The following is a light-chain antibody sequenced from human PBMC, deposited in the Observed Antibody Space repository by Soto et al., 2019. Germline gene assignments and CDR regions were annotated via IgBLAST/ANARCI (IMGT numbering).Light chain of an antibody. CDR2: AAS. Sequence: DIQVTQSPSSLSASVGDRVTITCRASQNIRSYLNWYQQKPGKAPKLLIYAASFLQRGVPSRFSGSASGTDFTLTISDLQPEDFATYYCQQTYNTPITFGQGTHLDIK. CDR3: QQTYNTPIT. CDR1: QNIRSY. J-gene: IGKJ5*01. V-gene: IGKV1-39*01.